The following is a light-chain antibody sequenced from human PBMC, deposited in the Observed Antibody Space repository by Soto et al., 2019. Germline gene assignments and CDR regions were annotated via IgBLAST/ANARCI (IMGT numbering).Light chain of an antibody. CDR2: EVS. CDR1: SSDVGGYNY. Sequence: QSVLTQPPSASGSLGQSVTISCTGTSSDVGGYNYVSWYQQHPGKAPKLMISEVSKRPSGVPDRFSGSKSGNTASLTVSGLQAEDEADYYCSSFAGNNNMVFGGGTKLTVL. CDR3: SSFAGNNNMV. V-gene: IGLV2-8*01. J-gene: IGLJ2*01.